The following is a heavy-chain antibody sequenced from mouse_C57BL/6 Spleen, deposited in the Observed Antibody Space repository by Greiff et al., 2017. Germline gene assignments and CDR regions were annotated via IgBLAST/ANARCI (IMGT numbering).Heavy chain of an antibody. CDR3: ARNYLLRAYYAMDY. Sequence: EVQVVESGGGLVKPGGSLKLSCAASGFTFSDYGMHWVRQAPEKGLEWVAYISSGSSTIYYADTVKGRFTISRDNAKNTLFLQMTSLRSEDTAMYYCARNYLLRAYYAMDYWGQGTSVTVSS. V-gene: IGHV5-17*01. J-gene: IGHJ4*01. CDR2: ISSGSSTI. CDR1: GFTFSDYG. D-gene: IGHD1-1*01.